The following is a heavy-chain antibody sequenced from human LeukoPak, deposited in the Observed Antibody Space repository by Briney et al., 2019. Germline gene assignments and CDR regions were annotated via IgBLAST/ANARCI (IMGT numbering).Heavy chain of an antibody. Sequence: PSETLSLTCTVSGGSISSSSYYWGWIRQPPGKGLEWIGSIYYSGSTYYNPSLKSRVTISVDTSKNQFSLKLSSVTAADTAVYYCARHKKATTYYYYYGMDVWGQGTTVTVSS. CDR3: ARHKKATTYYYYYGMDV. J-gene: IGHJ6*02. V-gene: IGHV4-39*01. D-gene: IGHD1-26*01. CDR2: IYYSGST. CDR1: GGSISSSSYY.